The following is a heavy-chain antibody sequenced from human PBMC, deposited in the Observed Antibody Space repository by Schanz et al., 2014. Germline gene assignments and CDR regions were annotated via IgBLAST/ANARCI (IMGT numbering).Heavy chain of an antibody. CDR1: GFTFSSYW. CDR3: TRGSGSRSYGWYYDS. V-gene: IGHV3-74*01. J-gene: IGHJ4*02. CDR2: INSDGSSA. Sequence: EVQLVESGGGLVQPVGSLRLSCAASGFTFSSYWMHWVRQAPGKGLVWISRINSDGSSASYADSVKGRFTISRDNAKNTLYLQMNSVRAEDSAVYYCTRGSGSRSYGWYYDSWGQGTLVTVSS. D-gene: IGHD3-10*01.